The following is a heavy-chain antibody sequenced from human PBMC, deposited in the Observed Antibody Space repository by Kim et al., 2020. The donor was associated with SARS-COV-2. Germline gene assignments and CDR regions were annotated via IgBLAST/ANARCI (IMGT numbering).Heavy chain of an antibody. Sequence: YPDSVKGRFTIPRDNSKNTLYLQMNSLRAEDTAVYYCAKGSAAAAGAFDYWGQGTLVTVSS. V-gene: IGHV3-23*01. J-gene: IGHJ4*02. D-gene: IGHD6-13*01. CDR3: AKGSAAAAGAFDY.